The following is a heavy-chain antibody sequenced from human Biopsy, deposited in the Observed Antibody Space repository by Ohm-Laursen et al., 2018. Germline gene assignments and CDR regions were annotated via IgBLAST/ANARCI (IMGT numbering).Heavy chain of an antibody. CDR2: IYNTETT. Sequence: SETLSLTCTVSGGSISSSTTYYWAWLRQPPGKGLEWIGSIYNTETTFYNPSLKSRVTISVDTSTNQFSLKVSSVTAADPALYFCARHPTGFWFDPWGHGTLVIVSS. CDR1: GGSISSSTTYY. J-gene: IGHJ5*02. CDR3: ARHPTGFWFDP. V-gene: IGHV4-39*01.